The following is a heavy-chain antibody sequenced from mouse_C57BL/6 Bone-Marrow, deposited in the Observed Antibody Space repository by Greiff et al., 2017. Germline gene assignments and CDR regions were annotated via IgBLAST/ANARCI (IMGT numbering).Heavy chain of an antibody. V-gene: IGHV1-66*01. CDR2: IYPGSGNT. Sequence: QVHVKQSGPELVKPGASVKISCKASGYSFTSYYIHWVKQRPGQGLEWIGWIYPGSGNTKYNEKFKGKATLTADTSSSTAYMQLSSRTSEDSAVYYCAREGIYGYDPSMYYWGQGTSVTVSS. J-gene: IGHJ4*01. D-gene: IGHD2-2*01. CDR1: GYSFTSYY. CDR3: AREGIYGYDPSMYY.